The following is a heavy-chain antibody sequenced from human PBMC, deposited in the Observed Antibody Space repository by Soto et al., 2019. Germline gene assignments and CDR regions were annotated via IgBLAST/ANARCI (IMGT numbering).Heavy chain of an antibody. D-gene: IGHD1-1*01. CDR3: AKVNGHYYYYYYRDV. V-gene: IGHV3-23*01. CDR1: GFTFSSYA. J-gene: IGHJ6*03. Sequence: EVQLLESGGGLVQPGGSLRLSCAASGFTFSSYAMSWVRQAPGKGLEWVSGISGSGGSKYYADSVKGRFTISRDNSKNTQYLQMNSLRAEDRAVYYCAKVNGHYYYYYYRDVWGKGTTVTVSS. CDR2: ISGSGGSK.